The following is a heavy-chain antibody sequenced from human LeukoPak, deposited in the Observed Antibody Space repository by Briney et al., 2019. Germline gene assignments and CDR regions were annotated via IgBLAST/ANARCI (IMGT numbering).Heavy chain of an antibody. J-gene: IGHJ5*01. D-gene: IGHD2-15*01. CDR3: ARGTLEHCSGASCYPLDS. CDR1: GFTFSNYA. Sequence: GGSLRLSCAASGFTFSNYALSWVRQTPGKGLECVSVVTGSGGDTYYTGSVNGRFTISRDNSKNTLYLQMNSLRAEDTAVYYCARGTLEHCSGASCYPLDSWGQGTLVTVSS. V-gene: IGHV3-23*01. CDR2: VTGSGGDT.